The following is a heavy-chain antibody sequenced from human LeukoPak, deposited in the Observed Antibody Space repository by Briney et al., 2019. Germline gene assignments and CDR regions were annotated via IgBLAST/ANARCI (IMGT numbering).Heavy chain of an antibody. Sequence: GGSLRLSCTASGFTFGDYAMSWVRQAPGKGLDWVSFIRSKTYGATTEYAASVRGRFTISRDDSKSIAYLQMNSLKTEDTAVYYCTRDYGDHVGGYYYGMDVWGQGTMVTVSS. CDR1: GFTFGDYA. J-gene: IGHJ6*02. V-gene: IGHV3-49*04. CDR3: TRDYGDHVGGYYYGMDV. D-gene: IGHD4-17*01. CDR2: IRSKTYGATT.